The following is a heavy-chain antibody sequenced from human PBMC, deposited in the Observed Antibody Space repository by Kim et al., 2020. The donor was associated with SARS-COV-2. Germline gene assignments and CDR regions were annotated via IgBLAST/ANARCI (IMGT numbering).Heavy chain of an antibody. CDR3: ARDRRVPGAEFWSGYYYYYGMDV. CDR1: GYTFTSYG. V-gene: IGHV1-18*04. CDR2: ISAYNGNT. J-gene: IGHJ6*02. D-gene: IGHD3-3*01. Sequence: ASVKVSCKASGYTFTSYGISWVRQAPGQGLEWMGWISAYNGNTNYAQNLQGRVTMTTDTSTSTAYMELRSLRSDDTAVYYCARDRRVPGAEFWSGYYYYYGMDVWGQGTTVTVSS.